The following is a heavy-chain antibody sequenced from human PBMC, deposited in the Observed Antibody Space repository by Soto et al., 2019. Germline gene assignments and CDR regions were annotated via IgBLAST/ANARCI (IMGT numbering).Heavy chain of an antibody. J-gene: IGHJ6*03. CDR2: IYYSGST. Sequence: SETLSLTCTVSGGSISSYYWSWIRQPPGKGLEWIGYIYYSGSTNYNPSLKSRVTISVDTSKNQFSLKLSSVTAADTAVYYCARSQYYDFWSGHYSYYYYMDVWGKGTTVTVSS. V-gene: IGHV4-59*01. D-gene: IGHD3-3*01. CDR3: ARSQYYDFWSGHYSYYYYMDV. CDR1: GGSISSYY.